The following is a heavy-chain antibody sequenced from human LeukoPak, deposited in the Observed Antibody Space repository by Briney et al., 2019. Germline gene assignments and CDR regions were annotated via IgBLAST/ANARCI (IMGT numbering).Heavy chain of an antibody. Sequence: SLKISCKGSGYSFTSYWIGWVRQMPGKGLEWMGIIYPGDSDTRYSPSFQGQVTISADKSISTAYLQWSSLMASDTAMYSCAAFVEMATTGGGPGTFDIWGQGTMVTVSS. D-gene: IGHD5-24*01. CDR2: IYPGDSDT. CDR1: GYSFTSYW. V-gene: IGHV5-51*01. CDR3: AAFVEMATTGGGPGTFDI. J-gene: IGHJ3*02.